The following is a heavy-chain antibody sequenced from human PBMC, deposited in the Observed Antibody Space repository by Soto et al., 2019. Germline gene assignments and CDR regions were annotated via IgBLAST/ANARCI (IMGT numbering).Heavy chain of an antibody. CDR1: GYSFSTYS. CDR2: IHSGDSNA. J-gene: IGHJ4*02. Sequence: PGESLKISCKGSGYSFSTYSIGWVRQMPGKGLEWMGNIHSGDSNARSSPSLQGQVTISVDRSISTAYLQWSSLKASDTALYYCATSRSTHWFDYWGQGTLVTVPS. CDR3: ATSRSTHWFDY. V-gene: IGHV5-51*01. D-gene: IGHD2-15*01.